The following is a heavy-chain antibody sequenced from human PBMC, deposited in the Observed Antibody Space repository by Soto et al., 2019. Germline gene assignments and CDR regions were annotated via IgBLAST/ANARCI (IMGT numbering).Heavy chain of an antibody. CDR3: ARGQHVGRQLRLYYGMDV. V-gene: IGHV4-34*01. D-gene: IGHD1-26*01. CDR2: INHSGST. CDR1: GGSFSGYY. Sequence: SATLSLTCAVYGGSFSGYYWSWIRQPPGKGLERIGEINHSGSTNYNPSLKSRVTISVDTSKNQFSLKLSSVTAADTAVSYSARGQHVGRQLRLYYGMDVWGQGTTVT. J-gene: IGHJ6*02.